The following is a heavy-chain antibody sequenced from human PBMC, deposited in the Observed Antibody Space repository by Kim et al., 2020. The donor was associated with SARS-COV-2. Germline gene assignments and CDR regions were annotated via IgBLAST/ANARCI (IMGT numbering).Heavy chain of an antibody. D-gene: IGHD6-19*01. J-gene: IGHJ4*02. CDR3: ACPPRAAVGPPFDY. CDR1: GFTYSSYA. Sequence: GGSLRLSCSASGFTYSSYAMHWVHQAPGKGLEYISGISNDGGSTFYADSVKGRFTISRDNSKNTLYLQMSSLRADDTAVYYCACPPRAAVGPPFDYWGQGTLVTVSS. V-gene: IGHV3-64D*09. CDR2: ISNDGGST.